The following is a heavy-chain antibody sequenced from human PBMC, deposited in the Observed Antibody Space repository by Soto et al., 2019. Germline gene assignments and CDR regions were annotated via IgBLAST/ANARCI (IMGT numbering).Heavy chain of an antibody. J-gene: IGHJ4*02. Sequence: TLSLTCTVSGASISTYYWTWIRQTPGKRLEWVGDIFHTGGTTYNPSLKSRVTITVDTSKKQFSLKLSSVTAADTAVYYCARVIFHYFDYWGQGTLVTVSS. CDR1: GASISTYY. CDR2: IFHTGGT. V-gene: IGHV4-59*12. CDR3: ARVIFHYFDY. D-gene: IGHD2-21*01.